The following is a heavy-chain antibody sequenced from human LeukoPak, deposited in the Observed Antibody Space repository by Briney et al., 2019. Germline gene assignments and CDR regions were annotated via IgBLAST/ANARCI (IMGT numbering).Heavy chain of an antibody. CDR2: ITGGGT. CDR1: GFSFSTYA. Sequence: GGSLRLSCADSGFSFSTYAMSWVRQAPGKGLEWVSTITGGGTYYADSVRGRFAISRDNSKNTLFLQMNSLRAEDTAVYSCAKDLSGRSYSYYYMDVWGRGTTVTVSS. CDR3: AKDLSGRSYSYYYMDV. D-gene: IGHD1-26*01. J-gene: IGHJ6*03. V-gene: IGHV3-23*01.